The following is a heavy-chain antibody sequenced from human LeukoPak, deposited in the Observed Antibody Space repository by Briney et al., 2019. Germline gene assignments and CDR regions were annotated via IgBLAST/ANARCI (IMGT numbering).Heavy chain of an antibody. CDR2: IYYSGST. CDR1: GGSISSYY. J-gene: IGHJ5*02. Sequence: PSETLSLTCTVSGGSISSYYWSWIRRPPGKGLEWIGYIYYSGSTNYNPSLKSRVTISVDTSKNQFSLKLSSVTAADTAVYYCARDSYYGENWFDPWGQGTLVTVSS. CDR3: ARDSYYGENWFDP. D-gene: IGHD4-17*01. V-gene: IGHV4-59*01.